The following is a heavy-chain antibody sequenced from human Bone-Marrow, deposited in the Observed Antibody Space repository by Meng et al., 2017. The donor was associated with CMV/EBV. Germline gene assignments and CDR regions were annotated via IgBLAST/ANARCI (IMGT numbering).Heavy chain of an antibody. CDR2: ISNDGNNK. V-gene: IGHV3-30-3*01. D-gene: IGHD5-12*01. J-gene: IGHJ4*02. CDR1: GFAFSYYA. Sequence: GESLKISCAASGFAFSYYAMNWVRQAPGKGLEWVAVISNDGNNKYYTDSVKGRFTISRDISKNTLFLQMNNVRAEDTAVYYCARVDTGYDLPFDYWGQGTLVIVSS. CDR3: ARVDTGYDLPFDY.